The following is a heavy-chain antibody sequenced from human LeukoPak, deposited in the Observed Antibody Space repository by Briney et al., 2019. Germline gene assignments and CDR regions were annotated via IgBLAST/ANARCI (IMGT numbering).Heavy chain of an antibody. CDR3: AKDRVGCSSSSCYEEGFDY. D-gene: IGHD2-2*01. CDR2: ISGSGDST. V-gene: IGHV3-23*01. Sequence: GGSLRLSCATSGFTFSNYGMSWVRQAPGEGLEWVTAISGSGDSTYYADSVKGRFTISRDNSKNTLYLQMSSLRAEDTAVYHCAKDRVGCSSSSCYEEGFDYWGQGTLVTVSS. J-gene: IGHJ4*02. CDR1: GFTFSNYG.